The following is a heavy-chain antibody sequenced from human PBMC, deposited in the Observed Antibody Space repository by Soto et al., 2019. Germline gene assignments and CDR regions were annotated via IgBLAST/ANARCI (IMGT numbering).Heavy chain of an antibody. CDR3: ARGTSGYDYGLFDF. D-gene: IGHD5-12*01. CDR2: ISADNDNT. CDR1: GYTFTKYG. V-gene: IGHV1-18*01. J-gene: IGHJ4*02. Sequence: VQLVQSGGEVRKPGASVTVSCRASGYTFTKYGISWVRQAPGQGLEWMGWISADNDNTNYAQNLPGRVTMTTDTSTSTAYMQLRSLRSDDTAVDFCARGTSGYDYGLFDFWGQGTLVTVSS.